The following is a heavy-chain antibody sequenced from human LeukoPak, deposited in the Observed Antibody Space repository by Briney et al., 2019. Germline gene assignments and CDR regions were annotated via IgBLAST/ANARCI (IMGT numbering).Heavy chain of an antibody. Sequence: SETLSLTCAVYGGSFSGYYWSRIRQPPGKGLEWIGEINHSGSTNYNPSLKSRVTISVDTSKNQLSLKLSSVTAADTAVYYCARGSGRWLQLGYWGQGTLVTVSS. J-gene: IGHJ4*02. CDR1: GGSFSGYY. D-gene: IGHD5-24*01. CDR3: ARGSGRWLQLGY. CDR2: INHSGST. V-gene: IGHV4-34*01.